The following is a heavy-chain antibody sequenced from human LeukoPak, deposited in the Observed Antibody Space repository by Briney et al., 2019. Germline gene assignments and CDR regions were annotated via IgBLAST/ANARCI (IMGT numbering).Heavy chain of an antibody. CDR2: INPNSGGT. D-gene: IGHD2-2*01. CDR3: ARDKPDIVVVPAAMDY. Sequence: ASVKVSCKASGYTLTGYYMHWVRQAPGQGLEWMGRINPNSGGTNYAQKFQGRVTMTRDTSISTAYMELSRLRSDDTAVYYCARDKPDIVVVPAAMDYWGQGTLVTVSS. J-gene: IGHJ4*02. V-gene: IGHV1-2*06. CDR1: GYTLTGYY.